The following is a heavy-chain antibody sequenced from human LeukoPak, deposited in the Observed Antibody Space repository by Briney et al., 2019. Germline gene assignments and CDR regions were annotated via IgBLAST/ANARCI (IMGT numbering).Heavy chain of an antibody. V-gene: IGHV3-7*01. CDR1: GFTFSSYW. J-gene: IGHJ4*02. CDR2: IKQDRSEK. D-gene: IGHD3-22*01. CDR3: ARSHPYYYDSRLPEHIDY. Sequence: GVFLRLSCAASGFTFSSYWMSWVRQAPGKGLEWVANIKQDRSEKYYVDSVKGRFTISRDNAKNSLYLQMNSLRAEDTAVYYCARSHPYYYDSRLPEHIDYWGQGTLVTVSS.